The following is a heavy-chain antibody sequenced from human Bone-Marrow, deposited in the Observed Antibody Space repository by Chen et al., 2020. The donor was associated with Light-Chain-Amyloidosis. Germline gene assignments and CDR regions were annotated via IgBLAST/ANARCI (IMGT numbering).Heavy chain of an antibody. Sequence: QVQLVQSGAEVKKPGSSVKVSCKASGTTFNNYAFDWVRQAPGQGLEWMGKIIPSFGTTNYAQKFQGRATITADESTTTIHMELTSLKSEDAAVYYCARARRKSDWELRYFLDVWGNGTTVTVSS. D-gene: IGHD3-10*01. J-gene: IGHJ6*03. CDR1: GTTFNNYA. CDR3: ARARRKSDWELRYFLDV. CDR2: IIPSFGTT. V-gene: IGHV1-69*13.